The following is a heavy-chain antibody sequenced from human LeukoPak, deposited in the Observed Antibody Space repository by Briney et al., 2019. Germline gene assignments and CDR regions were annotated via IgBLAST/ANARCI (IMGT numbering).Heavy chain of an antibody. V-gene: IGHV4-34*01. CDR2: INHSGST. Sequence: SETLSLTCAVYGGSFSGYYWSWIRQPPGKGLEWIGGINHSGSTNYNPSLKSRVTISVDTSKNQFSLKLSSVTAADTAVYYCASGEEMATITLGYYFDYWGQGTLVTVSS. D-gene: IGHD5-24*01. CDR1: GGSFSGYY. CDR3: ASGEEMATITLGYYFDY. J-gene: IGHJ4*02.